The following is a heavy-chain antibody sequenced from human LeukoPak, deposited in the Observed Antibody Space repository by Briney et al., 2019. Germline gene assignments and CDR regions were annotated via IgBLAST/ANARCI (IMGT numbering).Heavy chain of an antibody. Sequence: PGGSLRLSCAASGFTFSTYARGGVRQAPGKGLEGVSSIKRGGGDPFYADSVKGRFTISRDNSKNTLFLQLNSLRAEDTAVYYCAKGGHDFNPFYWWGQGTLVTVSS. CDR1: GFTFSTYA. V-gene: IGHV3-23*01. D-gene: IGHD2-21*02. CDR3: AKGGHDFNPFYW. J-gene: IGHJ4*02. CDR2: IKRGGGDP.